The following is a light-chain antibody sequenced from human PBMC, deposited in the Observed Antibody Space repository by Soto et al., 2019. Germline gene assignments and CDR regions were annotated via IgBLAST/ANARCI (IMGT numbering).Light chain of an antibody. CDR3: CSYAGSNTWV. J-gene: IGLJ3*02. Sequence: QSALTQPASVSGSPGQSITISCTGATSDVGSYNLVSWYQQHPGKGPKLMIYEGSERPSGVSNRFSGSKSGNTASLTISGLQAEDEADYYCCSYAGSNTWVFGGGTKLTVL. V-gene: IGLV2-23*01. CDR2: EGS. CDR1: TSDVGSYNL.